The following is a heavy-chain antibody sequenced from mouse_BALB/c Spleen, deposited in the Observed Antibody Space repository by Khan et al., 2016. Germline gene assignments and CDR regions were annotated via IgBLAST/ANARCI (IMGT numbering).Heavy chain of an antibody. CDR3: ARAANWDRDWFAY. J-gene: IGHJ3*01. CDR2: IWAGGST. D-gene: IGHD4-1*01. V-gene: IGHV2-9*02. Sequence: QVQLKESGPGLVAPSQSLSITCTVSGFSLTSYGVHWVRQPPGKGLEWLGVIWAGGSTNYNSALMSRLSISKDNSKSQVFLKMNSLQTDDTAMYYCARAANWDRDWFAYWGQGTLVTVSA. CDR1: GFSLTSYG.